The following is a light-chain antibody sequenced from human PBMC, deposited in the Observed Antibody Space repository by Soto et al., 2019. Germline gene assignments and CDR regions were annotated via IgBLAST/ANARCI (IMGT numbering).Light chain of an antibody. V-gene: IGKV3-15*01. J-gene: IGKJ3*01. CDR3: QQYNKWPLFT. CDR2: GAS. Sequence: EILMTQSPATLSVSPRKRATLSCRASQSVGNNLAWYQQRPAQAPRLLIYGASARATGIPARFSGSGSGTEFTLTINSLQSEDFALYYCQQYNKWPLFTFGPGTRVDI. CDR1: QSVGNN.